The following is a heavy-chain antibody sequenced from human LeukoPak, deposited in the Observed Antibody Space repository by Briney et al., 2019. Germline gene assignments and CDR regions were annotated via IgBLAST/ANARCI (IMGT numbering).Heavy chain of an antibody. J-gene: IGHJ4*02. V-gene: IGHV4-59*12. Sequence: SETLSLTCTVSGDSLNSYYWSWIRQPPGEGLQWIGYIFHSGSSNYNASLRSRVAISVDTSKNQFSLKLTSVTAADTAVYYAEGRAARFFDYWGQGILVTVSS. CDR1: GDSLNSYY. D-gene: IGHD3-10*01. CDR3: EGRAARFFDY. CDR2: IFHSGSS.